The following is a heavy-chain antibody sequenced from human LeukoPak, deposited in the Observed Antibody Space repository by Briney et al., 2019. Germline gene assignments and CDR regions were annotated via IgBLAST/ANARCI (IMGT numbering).Heavy chain of an antibody. CDR3: ARHLRSMVRGVITTYYYYGMDV. Sequence: SETLSLTCTVSGGSISSYYWGWIRQPPGKGLEWIGYIYYSGSTNYNPSLKSRVTISVDTSKNQFSLKLSSVTAADTAVYYCARHLRSMVRGVITTYYYYGMDVWGQGTTVTVSS. D-gene: IGHD3-10*01. J-gene: IGHJ6*02. V-gene: IGHV4-59*08. CDR2: IYYSGST. CDR1: GGSISSYY.